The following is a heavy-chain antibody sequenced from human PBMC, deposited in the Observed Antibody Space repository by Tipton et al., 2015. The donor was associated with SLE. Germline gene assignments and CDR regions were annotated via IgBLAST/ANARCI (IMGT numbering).Heavy chain of an antibody. CDR3: ARGGRYFDWSSSFDY. CDR1: GGSISSHY. Sequence: GLVKPSETLSLTCTVSGGSISSHYWSWIRQPPGKGLEWIGYIYYSGSTNYNPSLKSRVTISVDTSKNQFSLKLSSVTAADTAVYYCARGGRYFDWSSSFDYWGQGTLVTVSS. V-gene: IGHV4-59*11. J-gene: IGHJ4*02. CDR2: IYYSGST. D-gene: IGHD3-9*01.